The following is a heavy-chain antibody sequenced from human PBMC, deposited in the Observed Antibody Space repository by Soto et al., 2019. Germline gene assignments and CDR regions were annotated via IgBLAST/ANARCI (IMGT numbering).Heavy chain of an antibody. CDR1: GFTFSTYS. CDR3: ARVQERAFDY. CDR2: ISGSRSTI. Sequence: GGSLRLSCAGTGFTFSTYSMIWVRQAPGKGLEWLSYISGSRSTIYYADSVRGRFTISRDNAKNSLYLQMSSLRAEDTAVYYCARVQERAFDYWGQGTLVTVSS. V-gene: IGHV3-48*01. J-gene: IGHJ4*02. D-gene: IGHD1-1*01.